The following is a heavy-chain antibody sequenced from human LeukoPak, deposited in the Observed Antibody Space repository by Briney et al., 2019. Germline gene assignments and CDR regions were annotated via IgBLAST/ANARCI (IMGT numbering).Heavy chain of an antibody. Sequence: ASVKVSCKASGYTFTSYGISRVRQAPGPGLEWMGWISAYNGNTNYAQKLQGRVTMTTDTSTSTAYMELRSLRSDDTAVYYCAREWVEYYYGSGSPRVLDYWGQGTLVTVSS. V-gene: IGHV1-18*01. J-gene: IGHJ4*02. D-gene: IGHD3-10*01. CDR2: ISAYNGNT. CDR3: AREWVEYYYGSGSPRVLDY. CDR1: GYTFTSYG.